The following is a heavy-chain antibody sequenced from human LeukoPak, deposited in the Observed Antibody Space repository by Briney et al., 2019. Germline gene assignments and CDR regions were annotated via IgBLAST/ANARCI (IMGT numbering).Heavy chain of an antibody. CDR3: AAGYASSYYFDS. D-gene: IGHD2-2*01. CDR1: GGSFSGYY. V-gene: IGHV4-59*01. J-gene: IGHJ4*02. Sequence: SETLSLTCAVYGGSFSGYYWSWIRQPPGKGLEWIGDVYFSGSTNYNPSLKNRVTISADTSKNQFFLILSSVTAADTAVYYCAAGYASSYYFDSWGQGTLVTVSS. CDR2: VYFSGST.